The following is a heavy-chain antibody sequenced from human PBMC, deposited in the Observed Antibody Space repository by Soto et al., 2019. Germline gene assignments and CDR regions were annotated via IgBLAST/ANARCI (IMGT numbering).Heavy chain of an antibody. CDR1: GFSFSTYA. J-gene: IGHJ3*02. D-gene: IGHD2-8*01. V-gene: IGHV3-23*01. CDR2: VSASGDMT. Sequence: EVQLLESGGGLVQPGGSLRVSCAASGFSFSTYAMSWVRQAPGKGLEWVAGVSASGDMTHYADSVKGRFTVSRDNSRNMLKLKMNSLIAEDTAEYFCAKDLAVVMKYVPGVFDIWGQGAMVTVSS. CDR3: AKDLAVVMKYVPGVFDI.